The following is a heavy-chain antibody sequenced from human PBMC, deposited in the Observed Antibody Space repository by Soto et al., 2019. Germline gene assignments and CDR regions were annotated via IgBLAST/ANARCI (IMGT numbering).Heavy chain of an antibody. D-gene: IGHD3-22*01. CDR3: TTDYYYDSSGYYYRGNALDY. Sequence: GGSLRLSCAASGFTFSNAWMNWVRQAPGKGLEWVGRIKSKTDGGTTDYAAPVKGRFTISRDDSKNTLYLQMNSLKTEDTAMYYCTTDYYYDSSGYYYRGNALDYWGQGTLVTVSS. V-gene: IGHV3-15*07. J-gene: IGHJ4*02. CDR2: IKSKTDGGTT. CDR1: GFTFSNAW.